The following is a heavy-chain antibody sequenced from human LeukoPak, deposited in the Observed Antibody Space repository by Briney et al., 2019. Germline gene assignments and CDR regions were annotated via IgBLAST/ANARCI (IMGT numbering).Heavy chain of an antibody. J-gene: IGHJ4*02. CDR3: ARRGSYYYFDY. CDR2: IYYSGST. V-gene: IGHV4-39*01. Sequence: SETLSLTCTVSGGSISSSSYYWGWIRQPPGEGLEWIGSIYYSGSTYYNPSLKSRVTISVDTSKNRFSLKLSSVTAADTAVYYCARRGSYYYFDYWGQGTLVTVSS. CDR1: GGSISSSSYY. D-gene: IGHD1-26*01.